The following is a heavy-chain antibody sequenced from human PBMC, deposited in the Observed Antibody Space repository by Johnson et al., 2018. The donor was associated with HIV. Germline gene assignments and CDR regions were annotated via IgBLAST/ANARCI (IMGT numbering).Heavy chain of an antibody. D-gene: IGHD3-9*01. CDR1: GFTFSDYY. CDR3: AREEGTDILTRGDAFDI. Sequence: VQLVESGGGLVKPGGSLRLSCAASGFTFSDYYMSWIRQAPGKGLEWVANIKQDGSEKYYADSVKGRFTMSRDNAKKSLYLQMNSLRAEDTAVYYWAREEGTDILTRGDAFDIWGQGTMVTVSS. V-gene: IGHV3-7*01. J-gene: IGHJ3*02. CDR2: IKQDGSEK.